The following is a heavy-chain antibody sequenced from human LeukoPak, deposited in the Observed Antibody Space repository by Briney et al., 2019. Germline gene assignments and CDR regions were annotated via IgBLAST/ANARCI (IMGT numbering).Heavy chain of an antibody. Sequence: QPGGSLRLSCAASGFTFSTYAMTWVRQVPGKGPEWVSAISSSGADTHYADSVKGRFTISRDNSKNTLYLQMNSLRAEDTAVYYCSKRGSDSPSCFQHWGQGTLVTVSS. J-gene: IGHJ1*01. D-gene: IGHD2-21*02. V-gene: IGHV3-23*01. CDR1: GFTFSTYA. CDR2: ISSSGADT. CDR3: SKRGSDSPSCFQH.